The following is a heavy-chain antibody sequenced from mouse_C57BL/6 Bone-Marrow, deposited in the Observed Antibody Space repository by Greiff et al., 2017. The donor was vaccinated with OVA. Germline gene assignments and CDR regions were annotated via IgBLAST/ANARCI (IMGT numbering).Heavy chain of an antibody. D-gene: IGHD2-3*01. V-gene: IGHV1-15*01. CDR1: GYTFTDYE. CDR2: IDPETGGT. CDR3: TRKGDDGYYSWFAY. J-gene: IGHJ3*01. Sequence: VQLQQSGAELVRPGASVTLSCKASGYTFTDYEMHWVKQTPVHGLEWIGAIDPETGGTAYNQKFKGKAILTADKSSSTAYMELRSLTSEDSAVYYCTRKGDDGYYSWFAYWGQGTLVTVSA.